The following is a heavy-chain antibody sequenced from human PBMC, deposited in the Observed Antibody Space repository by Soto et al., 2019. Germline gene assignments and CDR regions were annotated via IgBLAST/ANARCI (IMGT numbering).Heavy chain of an antibody. J-gene: IGHJ6*02. CDR2: IWYDGSNK. V-gene: IGHV3-33*01. Sequence: QVQLVESGGGVVQPGRSLRLSCAASGFTFSSYGMHWVRQAPGKGLEWVAVIWYDGSNKYYADSVKGRFTISRDNSKNTLYLQMNSLRAEDTAVYYCARDREILLYGSGSYYYYYYGMDVWGQGTTVTVSS. CDR3: ARDREILLYGSGSYYYYYYGMDV. CDR1: GFTFSSYG. D-gene: IGHD3-10*01.